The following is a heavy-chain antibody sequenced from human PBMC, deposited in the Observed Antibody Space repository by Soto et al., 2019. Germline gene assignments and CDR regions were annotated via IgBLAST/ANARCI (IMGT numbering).Heavy chain of an antibody. V-gene: IGHV1-18*01. J-gene: IGHJ4*02. Sequence: ASVKVSCKASGYTFSSYGISWVRQAPGQGLEWMGWISAYSGNTNYAQKLQGRVTMTTDTSTSTAYMELRSLRSEDTAVYYCARPCYSSSWPLFDYWGQGTVVTVSS. D-gene: IGHD6-13*01. CDR3: ARPCYSSSWPLFDY. CDR2: ISAYSGNT. CDR1: GYTFSSYG.